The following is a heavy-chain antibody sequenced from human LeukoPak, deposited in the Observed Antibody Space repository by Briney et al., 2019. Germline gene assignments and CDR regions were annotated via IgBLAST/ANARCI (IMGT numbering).Heavy chain of an antibody. CDR2: IYTSGST. CDR3: AGTPIVVVPAAPYGVAYYFDY. CDR1: GGSISSGSYY. J-gene: IGHJ4*02. V-gene: IGHV4-61*02. Sequence: SETLSLTCTVSGGSISSGSYYWSWIRQPAGKGLEWIGRIYTSGSTNYNPSLKSRVTISVDTSKNQFSLKLSSVTAADTAVYYCAGTPIVVVPAAPYGVAYYFDYWGQGTLVTVSS. D-gene: IGHD2-2*01.